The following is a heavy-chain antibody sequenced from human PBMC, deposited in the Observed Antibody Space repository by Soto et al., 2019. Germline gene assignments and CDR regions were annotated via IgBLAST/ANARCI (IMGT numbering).Heavy chain of an antibody. CDR3: VRGRLRPTGRSSYYGLDV. V-gene: IGHV3-13*01. Sequence: EVQLVESGGGLVQPGGSLRLSCAASGFTFSSYDMHWVRQPTGKGLEWVSNIETGGDTHFLASLKGRFTISRENAKNSLNLQMNSQRTEDTAVYYCVRGRLRPTGRSSYYGLDVWGHGTTVTVSS. CDR2: IETGGDT. J-gene: IGHJ6*02. CDR1: GFTFSSYD.